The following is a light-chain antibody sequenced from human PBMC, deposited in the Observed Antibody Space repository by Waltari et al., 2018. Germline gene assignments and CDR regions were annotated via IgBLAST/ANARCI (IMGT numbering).Light chain of an antibody. V-gene: IGKV3D-11*01. CDR3: QQRSNLLT. CDR1: QGVNNF. J-gene: IGKJ4*01. Sequence: SCGASQGVNNFVGWYQQKSGQAPRLLIYDASNRAAGIPARFSGSGSGTEFTLTITSLEPEDFAIYYCQQRSNLLTFGGGTKVEIK. CDR2: DAS.